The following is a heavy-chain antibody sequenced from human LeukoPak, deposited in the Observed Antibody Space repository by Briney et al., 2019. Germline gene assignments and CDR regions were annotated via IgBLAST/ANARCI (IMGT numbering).Heavy chain of an antibody. CDR2: IYYSGST. Sequence: SETLSLTCTVSGGSISSSTSGWGWYWGWIRQPPGKGLEWIGSIYYSGSTYYNPSLKGRVTMSVDTSKNQFSLKLSSVTAADTAVYYCARGEWELGYWGQGTLVTVSS. CDR3: ARGEWELGY. J-gene: IGHJ4*02. V-gene: IGHV4-39*07. CDR1: GGSISSSTSGWGWY. D-gene: IGHD1-26*01.